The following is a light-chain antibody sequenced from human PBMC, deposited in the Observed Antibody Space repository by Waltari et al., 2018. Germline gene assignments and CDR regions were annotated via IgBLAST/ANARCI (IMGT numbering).Light chain of an antibody. CDR3: SSYAGKYV. V-gene: IGLV2-8*01. J-gene: IGLJ3*02. CDR1: SSDVGGNDY. CDR2: ELY. Sequence: QSALTQFPSASGSPVQSVTISCTGTSSDVGGNDYISLYPQHPGKSPKVLIYELYKRPPGVPDRFSGAKSGNTASLTVSGLQAEDEANYYCSSYAGKYVFGGGTKLTVL.